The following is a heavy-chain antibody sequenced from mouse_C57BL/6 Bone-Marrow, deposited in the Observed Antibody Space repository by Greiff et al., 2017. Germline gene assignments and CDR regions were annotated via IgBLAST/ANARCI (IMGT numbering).Heavy chain of an antibody. Sequence: DVQLQESGPGMVKPSQSLSLTCTVTGYSITSGYDWHWIRHFPGNKLEWMGYISYSGSTNYNPSLKSRISITHDTSKNHFFLKLNSVTTEDTATYYCARDGYGFAYWGQGTLVTVSA. J-gene: IGHJ3*01. CDR3: ARDGYGFAY. V-gene: IGHV3-1*01. CDR1: GYSITSGYD. CDR2: ISYSGST. D-gene: IGHD2-2*01.